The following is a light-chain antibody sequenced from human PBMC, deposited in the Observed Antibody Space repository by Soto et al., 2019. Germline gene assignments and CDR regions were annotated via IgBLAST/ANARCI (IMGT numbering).Light chain of an antibody. CDR3: QQYNNWPPKYT. V-gene: IGKV3-15*01. CDR2: AAS. J-gene: IGKJ2*01. CDR1: QSVSSD. Sequence: EIVMTQSPVTLSVSPGERATLSCRASQSVSSDLAWYQQKPGQAPRLLMYAASTRATGVPDRFSGSGSGTEFSLTISSLQSEDFAVYYCQQYNNWPPKYTFGQGTKLEIK.